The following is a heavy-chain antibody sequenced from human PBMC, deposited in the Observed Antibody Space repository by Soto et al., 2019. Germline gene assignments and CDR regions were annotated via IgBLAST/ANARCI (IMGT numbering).Heavy chain of an antibody. D-gene: IGHD3-22*01. J-gene: IGHJ6*02. CDR1: VFTFSSYS. Sequence: EGSLRLSCAASVFTFSSYSMNWVRQAPGKGLEWVSYISSSSSTIYYADSVKGRFTISRDNAKNSLYLQMNSLRDEDTAVYYCARDYYDSSGYVGMDVWGQGTTVTVSS. CDR2: ISSSSSTI. CDR3: ARDYYDSSGYVGMDV. V-gene: IGHV3-48*02.